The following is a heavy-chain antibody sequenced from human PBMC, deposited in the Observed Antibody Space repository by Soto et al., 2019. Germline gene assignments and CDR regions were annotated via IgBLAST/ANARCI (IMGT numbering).Heavy chain of an antibody. Sequence: GGSLRLSWAASGFTLSSNYMSWVRQAPGKGLEWVSVIYSGGSTYYADSVKGRFTISRXXXXXXLXLXMXXXXADDPAVYYCARHRSSGSNDYRGPRTLLTVS. CDR2: IYSGGST. J-gene: IGHJ4*02. CDR1: GFTLSSNY. V-gene: IGHV3-53*01. D-gene: IGHD6-19*01. CDR3: ARHRSSGSNDY.